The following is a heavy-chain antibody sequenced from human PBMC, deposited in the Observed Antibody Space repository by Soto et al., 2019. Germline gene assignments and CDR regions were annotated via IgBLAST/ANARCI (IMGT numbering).Heavy chain of an antibody. CDR1: GYNFTNHW. CDR2: IFPGDSDT. Sequence: PGESLKISCTGSGYNFTNHWIGWVRQMPGKGLEWMGVIFPGDSDTRYSPSFQGQVTISADKSISTAYLQWSSLRASDTALYYCARGYCTSISCYSTFNYWGQGTLVTVSS. D-gene: IGHD2-2*01. V-gene: IGHV5-51*01. J-gene: IGHJ4*01. CDR3: ARGYCTSISCYSTFNY.